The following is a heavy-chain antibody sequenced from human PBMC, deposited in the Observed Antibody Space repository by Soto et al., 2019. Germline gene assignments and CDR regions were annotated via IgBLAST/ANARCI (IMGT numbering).Heavy chain of an antibody. Sequence: GGSLRLSCAASGFTFSSYGMHWVRQAPGKGLEWVAVIWYDGSNKYYADSVKGRFTISRDNSKNTLYLQMNSLRAEDTAVYYCARDRSIQYSSGWSPFFDYWGQGTLVTVSS. V-gene: IGHV3-33*01. J-gene: IGHJ4*02. CDR1: GFTFSSYG. CDR2: IWYDGSNK. CDR3: ARDRSIQYSSGWSPFFDY. D-gene: IGHD6-19*01.